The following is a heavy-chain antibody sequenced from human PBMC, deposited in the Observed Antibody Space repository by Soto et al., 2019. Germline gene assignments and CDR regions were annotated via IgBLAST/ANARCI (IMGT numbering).Heavy chain of an antibody. J-gene: IGHJ5*02. V-gene: IGHV1-69*01. CDR1: GYTFSNYV. CDR2: IDPMTATT. D-gene: IGHD3-10*01. CDR3: AREWGGDVGL. Sequence: QVQLLQSGAEVKKPGSSVKGSCKASGYTFSNYVISWVRQAPGQGVERMGGIDPMTATTNYVKKFQGRLKITADEPTSSAYMELSSLRSEDTAVDYCAREWGGDVGLCGQGTLVTVSS.